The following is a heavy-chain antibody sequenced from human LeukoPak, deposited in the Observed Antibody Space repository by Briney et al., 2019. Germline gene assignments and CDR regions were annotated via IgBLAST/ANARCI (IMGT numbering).Heavy chain of an antibody. D-gene: IGHD6-13*01. CDR3: AKPPPDSSSWLFDY. J-gene: IGHJ4*02. CDR1: GFTFSTYW. V-gene: IGHV3-23*01. Sequence: GGSLRLSCAASGFTFSTYWMSWVRQAPGKGLEWVSTLSANGGSTYYADSVKGRFTISRDNSKNTLNLQMNSLRVEDTAVYYCAKPPPDSSSWLFDYWGQGTLVTVSS. CDR2: LSANGGST.